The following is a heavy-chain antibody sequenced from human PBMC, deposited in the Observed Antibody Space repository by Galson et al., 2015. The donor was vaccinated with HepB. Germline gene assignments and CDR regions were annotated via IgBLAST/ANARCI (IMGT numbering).Heavy chain of an antibody. CDR2: ISHDGSHK. CDR1: GFTFSAYT. V-gene: IGHV3-30*04. J-gene: IGHJ4*02. CDR3: ARDPPGGAWYGDY. Sequence: LRLSCAASGFTFSAYTIHWVRQAPGKGLEWVAVISHDGSHKYYADSVKGRFSISRDNSKNTLYLQMNSLRAEDTAVYYCARDPPGGAWYGDYWGQGTLVTVSS. D-gene: IGHD6-13*01.